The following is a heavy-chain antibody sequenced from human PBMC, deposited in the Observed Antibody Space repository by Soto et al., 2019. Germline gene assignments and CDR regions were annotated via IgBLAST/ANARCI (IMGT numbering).Heavy chain of an antibody. CDR2: INHSGST. CDR1: GGSFSGYY. CDR3: ARGLTTGTFRGAIVFDY. V-gene: IGHV4-34*01. D-gene: IGHD1-1*01. J-gene: IGHJ4*02. Sequence: PSETLSLTCAVYGGSFSGYYWSWIRQPPGKGLEWIGEINHSGSTNYNPSLKSRVTISVDTSKNQFSLKLSSVTAADTAVYYCARGLTTGTFRGAIVFDYWGQGTLVTVS.